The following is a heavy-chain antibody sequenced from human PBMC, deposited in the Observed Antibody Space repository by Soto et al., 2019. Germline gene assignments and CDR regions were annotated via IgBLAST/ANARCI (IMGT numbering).Heavy chain of an antibody. CDR3: AKDDNPHSSSPNFDY. Sequence: LRLSCAASGFTFSSYAMSWVRQAPGKGLEWVSAISGSGGSTYYADSVKGRFTISRDNSKNTLYLQMNSLRAEDTAVYYCAKDDNPHSSSPNFDYWGQGTLVTVSS. CDR2: ISGSGGST. J-gene: IGHJ4*02. V-gene: IGHV3-23*01. CDR1: GFTFSSYA. D-gene: IGHD6-6*01.